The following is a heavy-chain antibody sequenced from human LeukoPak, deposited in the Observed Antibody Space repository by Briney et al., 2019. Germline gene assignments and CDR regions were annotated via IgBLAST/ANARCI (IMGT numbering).Heavy chain of an antibody. CDR1: ELSLSRDW. CDR2: TKQVGCEK. J-gene: IGHJ4*02. Sequence: GGSLRLSCASFELSLSRDWMSWVRQAPGRGLEWVAKTKQVGCEKQHVVSRKGRLTISRDNAKHSLFLQMNSVRAEHTAVYYCANDRGHGGERLATNLVDWGQGTLATVSS. D-gene: IGHD6-25*01. V-gene: IGHV3-7*01. CDR3: ANDRGHGGERLATNLVD.